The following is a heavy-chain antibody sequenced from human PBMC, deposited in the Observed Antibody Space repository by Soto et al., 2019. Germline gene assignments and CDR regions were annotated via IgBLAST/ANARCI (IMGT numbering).Heavy chain of an antibody. CDR2: ITYDWTYA. CDR3: AKVRGANNWPNYYGLDV. V-gene: IGHV3-30*18. D-gene: IGHD3-10*01. CDR1: GFVFRDFG. J-gene: IGHJ6*02. Sequence: QEQLVESGGGVIQPGKSLRLSCESSGFVFRDFGMYWVRQAPGQGLEWVAIITYDWTYAHYLSAVKGRFTISRDDDRDTVSLQIDSLRPEDPGTHYCAKVRGANNWPNYYGLDVLGQGATVTLSS.